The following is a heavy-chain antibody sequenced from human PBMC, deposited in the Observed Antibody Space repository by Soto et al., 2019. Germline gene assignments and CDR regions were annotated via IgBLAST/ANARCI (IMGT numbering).Heavy chain of an antibody. J-gene: IGHJ5*02. CDR3: ARGPYCSSTSCYSTLGWFDP. V-gene: IGHV3-30-3*01. CDR1: GFTFSSYA. D-gene: IGHD2-2*01. Sequence: PGGSLRLSCAASGFTFSSYAMHWVRQAPGKGLEWVAVISYDGSNKYYADSVKGRFTISRDNSKNTLYLQMNSLRAEDAAVYYCARGPYCSSTSCYSTLGWFDPWGQGTLVIFPS. CDR2: ISYDGSNK.